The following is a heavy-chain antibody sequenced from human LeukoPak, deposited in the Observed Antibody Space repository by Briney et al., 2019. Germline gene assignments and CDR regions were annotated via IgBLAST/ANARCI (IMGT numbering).Heavy chain of an antibody. D-gene: IGHD1-26*01. J-gene: IGHJ4*02. CDR1: GFTFSTYA. CDR2: ISSDSSKK. Sequence: GGSLRLSCTASGFTFSTYAMHWVRQAPGKGLEWVAVISSDSSKKYYADSVKGRFTISRDNSKNTLYLQMNSLRGEDTAVYYCARGLSGSYFDYWGQGTLVTVSS. CDR3: ARGLSGSYFDY. V-gene: IGHV3-30-3*01.